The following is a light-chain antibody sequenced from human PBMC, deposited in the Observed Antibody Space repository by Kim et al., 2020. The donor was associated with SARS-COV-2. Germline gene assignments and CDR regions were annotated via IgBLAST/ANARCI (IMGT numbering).Light chain of an antibody. CDR3: AAWNNTLTPRL. J-gene: IGLJ2*01. CDR2: GNN. Sequence: GQRVTISCSGSSSNIGSNYVYWYQQRPGTAPNLLISGNNQRPSGVPDRFSGSNSGTSASLAISGLRSEHAADSYSAAWNNTLTPRLFGKGPQLTV. CDR1: SSNIGSNY. V-gene: IGLV1-47*01.